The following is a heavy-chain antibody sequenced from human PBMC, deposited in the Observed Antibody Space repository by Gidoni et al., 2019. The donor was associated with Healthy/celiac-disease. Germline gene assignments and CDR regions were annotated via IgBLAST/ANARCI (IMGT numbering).Heavy chain of an antibody. CDR2: INAGNGNT. Sequence: QVQLVQSGAEVKKPGASVKVSCKASGYTFTSYAMHWVRQAPGQRLEWMGWINAGNGNTKYSQKFQGRVTITRDTSASTAYMELSSLRSEDTAVYYCARDLQTVTNQNYYYYGMDVWGQGTTVTVSS. CDR3: ARDLQTVTNQNYYYYGMDV. CDR1: GYTFTSYA. J-gene: IGHJ6*02. D-gene: IGHD4-17*01. V-gene: IGHV1-3*01.